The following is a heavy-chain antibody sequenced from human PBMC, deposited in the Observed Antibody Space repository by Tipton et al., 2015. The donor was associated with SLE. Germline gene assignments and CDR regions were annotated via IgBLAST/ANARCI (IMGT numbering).Heavy chain of an antibody. CDR2: INHSGST. CDR1: GGSFSGYY. V-gene: IGHV4-34*01. J-gene: IGHJ3*02. Sequence: LRLSCAVYGGSFSGYYWSWIRQTPGKGLEWIGEINHSGSTNYNPSLKSRVTISVDTSKNQFSLRLDSVTAADTALYYCARGEMDVFDIWGQGTVVSVSS. CDR3: ARGEMDVFDI.